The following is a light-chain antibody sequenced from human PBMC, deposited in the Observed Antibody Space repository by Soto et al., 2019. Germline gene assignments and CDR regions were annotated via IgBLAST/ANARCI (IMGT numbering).Light chain of an antibody. CDR2: EVN. CDR1: TSDVGGYDS. Sequence: QSVLTQPPSASGSPGQSVTISCTGTTSDVGGYDSVAWYQQHPHKAPRLIIYEVNKRPSGVPDRFSGSKSGNTASLTVSGLQAGDEADYYCTSYAGSNNFIFGGGTKVTVL. V-gene: IGLV2-8*01. CDR3: TSYAGSNNFI. J-gene: IGLJ2*01.